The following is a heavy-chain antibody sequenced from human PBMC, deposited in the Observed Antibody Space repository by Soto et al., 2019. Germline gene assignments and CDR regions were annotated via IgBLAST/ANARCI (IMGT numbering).Heavy chain of an antibody. V-gene: IGHV4-34*01. CDR3: ARIYCDYGGPFDY. CDR1: GGSFSGYY. Sequence: QVQLQQWGAGLLKPSETLSLTCAVYGGSFSGYYWSWIRQPPGKGLEWSGEINPSGSTNYNPSLTSSITISVDTPQDPFALMLSSVTAAYTAVYYRARIYCDYGGPFDYCGQGTLVTVSS. D-gene: IGHD4-17*01. J-gene: IGHJ4*02. CDR2: INPSGST.